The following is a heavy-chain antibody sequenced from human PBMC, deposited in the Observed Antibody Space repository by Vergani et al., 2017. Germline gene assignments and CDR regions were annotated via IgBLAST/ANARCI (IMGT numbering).Heavy chain of an antibody. CDR1: GFTFRIYG. CDR3: TKAGQYDSDNFHDS. CDR2: IRYDGTKR. D-gene: IGHD3-22*01. J-gene: IGHJ1*01. V-gene: IGHV3-30*02. Sequence: QVQLVESGGGVVQPGGSLRLSCIASGFTFRIYGMHWVRQAPGKGLEWVAFIRYDGTKRFYGDSLKGRFTISRDNSQTTVFLQMNSLRADDSAVYYCTKAGQYDSDNFHDSWVQGALVTVAS.